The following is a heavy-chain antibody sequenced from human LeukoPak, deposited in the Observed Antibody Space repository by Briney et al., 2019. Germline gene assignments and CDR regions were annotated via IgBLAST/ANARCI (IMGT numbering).Heavy chain of an antibody. CDR1: GYTFTNYG. CDR2: ISGKNANT. Sequence: GASVKVSCKASGYTFTNYGISWVRQAPGQGLEWMGWISGKNANTHSAQYLQARVTMTTDTSTSTVYMELRSLTSDDTAVYYCARDRSYYDVLTGYIPYFNYWGQGTLVTVSS. D-gene: IGHD3-9*01. V-gene: IGHV1-18*01. CDR3: ARDRSYYDVLTGYIPYFNY. J-gene: IGHJ4*02.